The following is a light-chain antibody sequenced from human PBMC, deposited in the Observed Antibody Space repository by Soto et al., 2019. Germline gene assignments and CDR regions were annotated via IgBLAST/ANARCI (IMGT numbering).Light chain of an antibody. J-gene: IGLJ3*02. V-gene: IGLV6-57*03. Sequence: NFMLTQPHSVSESPGKTVTISCTRSSGSIASNYVQWYQQRPGSAPTTVIYEDNQRPSGVPDRFSGSIDSSSNSASLTISGLKTEDEADYYSQSYDSSNRGVFGGGTKVTVL. CDR2: EDN. CDR3: QSYDSSNRGV. CDR1: SGSIASNY.